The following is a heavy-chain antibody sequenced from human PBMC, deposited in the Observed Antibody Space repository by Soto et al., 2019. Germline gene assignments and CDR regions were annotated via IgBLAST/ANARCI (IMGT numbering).Heavy chain of an antibody. J-gene: IGHJ4*02. Sequence: ASVKVSCKASGYTFSSYAMHWVRQAPGQRLEWMGWINAGYGNTKSSQKFQDRVTISRDTSASTAYMELTSLRSEDTAVYYCARDTGDGTFDFCGQGTLVTASS. D-gene: IGHD7-27*01. CDR3: ARDTGDGTFDF. CDR1: GYTFSSYA. V-gene: IGHV1-3*01. CDR2: INAGYGNT.